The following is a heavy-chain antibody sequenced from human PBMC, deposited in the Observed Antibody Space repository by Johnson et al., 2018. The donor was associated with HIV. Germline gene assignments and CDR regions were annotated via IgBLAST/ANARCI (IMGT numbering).Heavy chain of an antibody. D-gene: IGHD2-21*01. J-gene: IGHJ3*02. CDR1: GFTFSSYG. CDR3: ARAGVVFSTASHDAFDI. Sequence: QVQLVESGGGVVQPGGSLRLSCAASGFTFSSYGMHWVRQAPGKGLEWVAFIRYDGSNKYYADSVKGRFTISRDNSKNTLYLQMNSLRAEDTAVYYCARAGVVFSTASHDAFDIWGQGIMVTVSS. CDR2: IRYDGSNK. V-gene: IGHV3-30*02.